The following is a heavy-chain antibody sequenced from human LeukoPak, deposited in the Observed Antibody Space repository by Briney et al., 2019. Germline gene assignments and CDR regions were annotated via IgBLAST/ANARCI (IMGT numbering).Heavy chain of an antibody. Sequence: SETLSLTCTVSGGSISSYYWSWIRQPPGKGLEWIGFIYYSGSTNYNPSLKSRVTISVDTSKNQFSLKLSSVTAADTAVYYCARDRIGLIDYWGQGTLVTVSS. V-gene: IGHV4-59*01. CDR1: GGSISSYY. J-gene: IGHJ4*02. CDR3: ARDRIGLIDY. D-gene: IGHD2-15*01. CDR2: IYYSGST.